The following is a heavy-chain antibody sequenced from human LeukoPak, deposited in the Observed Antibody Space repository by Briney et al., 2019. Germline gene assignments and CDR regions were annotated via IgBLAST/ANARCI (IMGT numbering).Heavy chain of an antibody. CDR1: GFTFSSYE. CDR3: ARGSYYDFWSGCSYYMDV. CDR2: ISSSGSTI. V-gene: IGHV3-48*03. Sequence: PGGSLRLSCAPSGFTFSSYEMNWVRQAPGKGLEWVSYISSSGSTIYYADSVKGRFTISRDNAKNSLYLQMNSLRAEDTAVYYCARGSYYDFWSGCSYYMDVWGKGTTVTVSS. D-gene: IGHD3-3*01. J-gene: IGHJ6*03.